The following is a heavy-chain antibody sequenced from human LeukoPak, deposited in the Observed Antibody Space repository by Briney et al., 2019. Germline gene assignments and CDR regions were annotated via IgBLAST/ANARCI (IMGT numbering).Heavy chain of an antibody. J-gene: IGHJ1*01. D-gene: IGHD2-15*01. CDR3: ARGPRYCGGGSCYSEGFHH. V-gene: IGHV6-1*01. CDR1: GDSVSSNSAA. Sequence: SQTLSLTCAISGDSVSSNSAAWNWIRQSPSRGLEWLGRTYYRSKWYNDYAVSVKSRITINPDTSRNQFSLQLNSVTPEDTAVYYCARGPRYCGGGSCYSEGFHHWGQGTLVTVSS. CDR2: TYYRSKWYN.